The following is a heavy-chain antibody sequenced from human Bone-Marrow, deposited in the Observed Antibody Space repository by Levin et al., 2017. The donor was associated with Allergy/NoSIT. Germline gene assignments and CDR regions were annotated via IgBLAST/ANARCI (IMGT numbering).Heavy chain of an antibody. CDR1: GFTFINAW. CDR3: TTDLGTD. V-gene: IGHV3-15*01. CDR2: IKSVADGGTV. J-gene: IGHJ4*02. Sequence: PGGSLRLSCAASGFTFINAWMSWVRQAPGKGLEWVGRIKSVADGGTVDYAAPVSGRFTMSRDDSKQTLYLQMNSLKTEDTAVYYCTTDLGTDWGQGTLVTVSS.